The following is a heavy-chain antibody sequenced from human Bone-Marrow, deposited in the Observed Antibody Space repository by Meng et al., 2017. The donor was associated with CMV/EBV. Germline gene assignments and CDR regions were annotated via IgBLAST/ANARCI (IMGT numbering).Heavy chain of an antibody. Sequence: SGSAFIAYGLTWVRQAPGQGPEWMGWISGYNGDTKYAQKVQGSVSMTTDTSTTTVYMELRSLRSDDTAVYYCARAPRFWSGYFYYFDYWGQGTLVTVSS. CDR2: ISGYNGDT. J-gene: IGHJ4*02. CDR1: GSAFIAYG. D-gene: IGHD3-3*01. V-gene: IGHV1-18*01. CDR3: ARAPRFWSGYFYYFDY.